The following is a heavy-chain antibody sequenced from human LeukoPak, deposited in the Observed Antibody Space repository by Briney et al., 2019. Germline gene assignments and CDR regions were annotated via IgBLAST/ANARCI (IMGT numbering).Heavy chain of an antibody. Sequence: GGSLRLSCAASGFTFSSYAMHWVRQAPGKGLECVAVISYDGSNKYYADSVKGRFTISRDNSKNTLYLQMNSLRAEDTAVYYCARASLAYCGGDCAVRAFDIWGQGTMVTVSS. D-gene: IGHD2-21*02. J-gene: IGHJ3*02. CDR2: ISYDGSNK. CDR1: GFTFSSYA. V-gene: IGHV3-30*04. CDR3: ARASLAYCGGDCAVRAFDI.